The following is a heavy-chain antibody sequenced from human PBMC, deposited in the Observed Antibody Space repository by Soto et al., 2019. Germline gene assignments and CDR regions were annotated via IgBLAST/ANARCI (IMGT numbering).Heavy chain of an antibody. CDR1: GGSFSGYY. D-gene: IGHD5-18*01. V-gene: IGHV4-34*01. CDR2: INHSGST. CDR3: GRGYRYGSY. Sequence: QVQLQQWGAGLLKPSETLSLTCAVYGGSFSGYYWSWIRQPPGKGLEWIGEINHSGSTNYNPSLKSRVTISVDTSKNQLSLKLSYGSVADTAVYYCGRGYRYGSYWGQGPLVTDSS. J-gene: IGHJ4*02.